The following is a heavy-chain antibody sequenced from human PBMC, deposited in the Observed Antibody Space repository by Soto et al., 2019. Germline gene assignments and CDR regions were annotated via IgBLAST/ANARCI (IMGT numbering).Heavy chain of an antibody. CDR1: GFTFSSYA. V-gene: IGHV3-30*03. J-gene: IGHJ4*02. CDR3: ARGPDSSTAYYGPFEY. Sequence: PGGSLRLSCEASGFTFSSYAMHWVRQAPGQGLEWVTAISYDGSNKYAASVKGRFTISRDDAKNFLYLRMDSLRTEDTAVYYCARGPDSSTAYYGPFEYWGQGTLVTVSS. D-gene: IGHD3-9*01. CDR2: ISYDGSNK.